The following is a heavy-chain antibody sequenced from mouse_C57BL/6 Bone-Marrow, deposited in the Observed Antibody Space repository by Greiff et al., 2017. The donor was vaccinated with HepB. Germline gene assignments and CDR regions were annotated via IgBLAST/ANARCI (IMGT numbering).Heavy chain of an antibody. CDR2: INPNYGTT. Sequence: VQLQQSGPELVKPGASVKISCKASGYSFTDYNMNWVKQSNGKSLEWIGVINPNYGTTSYNQKFKGKATLTVDQSSSTAYMQLNSLTSEDSAVYYCAREELGTAEEAPRHFDYWGQGTTLTVSA. J-gene: IGHJ2*01. D-gene: IGHD4-1*01. CDR3: AREELGTAEEAPRHFDY. V-gene: IGHV1-39*01. CDR1: GYSFTDYN.